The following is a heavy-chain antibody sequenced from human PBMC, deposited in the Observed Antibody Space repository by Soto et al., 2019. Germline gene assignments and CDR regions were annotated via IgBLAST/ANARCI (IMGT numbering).Heavy chain of an antibody. D-gene: IGHD2-8*01. CDR1: GGSISSGGYS. J-gene: IGHJ4*02. V-gene: IGHV4-30-2*01. Sequence: SETLSLTCAVSGGSISSGGYSWSWIRQPPGKGLEWIGYIYHSGSTYYNPSLKSRVTISVDRSKNQFSLKLSSVTAADTAVYYCARAQVGLMAFLDYWGQGTLVTVSS. CDR2: IYHSGST. CDR3: ARAQVGLMAFLDY.